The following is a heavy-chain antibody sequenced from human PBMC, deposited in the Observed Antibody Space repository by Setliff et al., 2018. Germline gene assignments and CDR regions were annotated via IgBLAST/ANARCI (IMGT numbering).Heavy chain of an antibody. V-gene: IGHV3-7*01. Sequence: GGSLRLSCAASRFTFGSYWMTWVRQAPEKGLEWVANIHQDGSERHYVDSVKGRFTSSRDNAKNSLFLQMNILEVGDTAVYYCVRDWASGDDHWGRGTLVTVSS. CDR1: RFTFGSYW. CDR3: VRDWASGDDH. J-gene: IGHJ4*02. D-gene: IGHD3-10*01. CDR2: IHQDGSER.